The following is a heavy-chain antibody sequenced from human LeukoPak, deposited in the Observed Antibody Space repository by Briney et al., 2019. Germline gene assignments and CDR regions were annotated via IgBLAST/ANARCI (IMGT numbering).Heavy chain of an antibody. Sequence: ASVKVSCKASGYTFTSYGISWVPQAPGQGLEWMGWISAYNGNTNYAQKLQGRVTMTTDTSTSTAYMELRSLRSDDTAVYYCAGHLTTLDSYAFDIWGQGTMVTVSS. V-gene: IGHV1-18*01. D-gene: IGHD4-11*01. CDR2: ISAYNGNT. J-gene: IGHJ3*02. CDR1: GYTFTSYG. CDR3: AGHLTTLDSYAFDI.